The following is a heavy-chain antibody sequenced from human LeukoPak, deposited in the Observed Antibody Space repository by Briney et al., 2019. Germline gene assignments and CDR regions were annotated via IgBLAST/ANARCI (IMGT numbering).Heavy chain of an antibody. D-gene: IGHD3-10*01. CDR3: AKDPYGSGSYQIRLFDY. CDR2: IRYDGSNK. V-gene: IGHV3-30*02. CDR1: GFTFSSYG. J-gene: IGHJ4*02. Sequence: GGSLRLSCAASGFTFSSYGMHWVRQAPGKGLEWVAFIRYDGSNKFYADSVKGRFTISRDNSKNTLYLQMNSLRVEDTAVYYCAKDPYGSGSYQIRLFDYWGQGTLVTVSS.